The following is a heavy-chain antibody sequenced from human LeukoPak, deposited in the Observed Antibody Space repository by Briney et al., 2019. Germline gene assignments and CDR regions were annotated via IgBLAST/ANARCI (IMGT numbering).Heavy chain of an antibody. Sequence: GGSLRLSCAASGFTFINAWMNWVRQAPGKGLEWVSYINSISGEIWYADSVKGRFTISRDDAKNSLYLQMNSLRDEDTAVYYCARDHGYAFDYWGQGTLVTVSS. CDR3: ARDHGYAFDY. V-gene: IGHV3-48*02. J-gene: IGHJ4*02. CDR1: GFTFINAW. D-gene: IGHD5-12*01. CDR2: INSISGEI.